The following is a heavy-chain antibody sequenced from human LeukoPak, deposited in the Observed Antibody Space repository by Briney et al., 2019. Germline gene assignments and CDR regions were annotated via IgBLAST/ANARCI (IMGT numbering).Heavy chain of an antibody. D-gene: IGHD3-9*01. Sequence: PGGSLRLSCAASGFTFDDYAMHWVRQAPGKGLEWVSGISWNSGSIGYADSVKGRFTISRDNAKNSLYLQMNSLRAEDTALYYCAKDAYYDILTGYVDYWGQGTLVTVSS. CDR2: ISWNSGSI. CDR1: GFTFDDYA. J-gene: IGHJ4*02. V-gene: IGHV3-9*01. CDR3: AKDAYYDILTGYVDY.